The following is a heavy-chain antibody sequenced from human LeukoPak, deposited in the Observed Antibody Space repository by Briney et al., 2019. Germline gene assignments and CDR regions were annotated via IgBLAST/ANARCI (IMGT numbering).Heavy chain of an antibody. V-gene: IGHV3-48*02. Sequence: PGGSLRLSCAASGFTFTYHDMNWVRQAPGKGLEWVSYISSGSSTIYYADSVKGRFTISRDNAKNSLYLQMNSLRDEDTAVYYCARVRHSSGRGHGYWGQGTLVTVSS. J-gene: IGHJ4*02. CDR1: GFTFTYHD. CDR3: ARVRHSSGRGHGY. D-gene: IGHD6-19*01. CDR2: ISSGSSTI.